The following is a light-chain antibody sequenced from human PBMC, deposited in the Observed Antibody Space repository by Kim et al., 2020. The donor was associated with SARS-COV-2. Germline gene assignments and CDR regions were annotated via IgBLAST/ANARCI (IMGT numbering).Light chain of an antibody. CDR1: TGAVTSGYP. V-gene: IGLV7-43*01. J-gene: IGLJ3*02. Sequence: PGGTVTLTCASDTGAVTSGYPPNWFQQKPGQAPRALIYNTGNKYSWTPARFSGSLLGDKAALTLSGVQPEDEAEYYCLLFYGGAWVFGGGTKLTVL. CDR2: NTG. CDR3: LLFYGGAWV.